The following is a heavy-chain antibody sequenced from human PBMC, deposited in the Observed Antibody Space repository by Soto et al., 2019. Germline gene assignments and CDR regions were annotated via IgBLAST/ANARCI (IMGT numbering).Heavy chain of an antibody. Sequence: PSETLSLTCTVSGGSISSYYWSWIRQPPGKGLEWIGYIYYSGSTNYNPSLKSRVTISVDTSKNQFSLKLSSVTAADTAVYYCARVIAAAGTGNYGMDVWGQGTTVTVSS. J-gene: IGHJ6*02. CDR3: ARVIAAAGTGNYGMDV. D-gene: IGHD6-13*01. CDR1: GGSISSYY. V-gene: IGHV4-59*01. CDR2: IYYSGST.